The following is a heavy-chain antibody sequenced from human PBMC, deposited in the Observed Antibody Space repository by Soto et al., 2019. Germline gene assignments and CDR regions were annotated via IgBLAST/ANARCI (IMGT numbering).Heavy chain of an antibody. CDR2: ISAYNGNT. CDR1: GYTFTTYG. V-gene: IGHV1-18*01. CDR3: ARDRAVELGDY. J-gene: IGHJ4*02. D-gene: IGHD1-26*01. Sequence: QVQLVQSGAEVKKPGASEKVSCKASGYTFTTYGISWVRQAPGQGLEWMGWISAYNGNTNYAKKLQGRVTMTTDTSTSTGYMELRSLRSDATAVYYCARDRAVELGDYWGQGTLVPVSS.